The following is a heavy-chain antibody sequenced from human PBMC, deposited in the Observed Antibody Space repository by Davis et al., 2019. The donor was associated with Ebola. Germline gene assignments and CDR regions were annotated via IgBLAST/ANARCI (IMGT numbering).Heavy chain of an antibody. CDR2: IYYSGST. V-gene: IGHV4-59*01. CDR1: GGSFSGYY. J-gene: IGHJ2*01. D-gene: IGHD3-16*01. CDR3: ARGDYLIFTWGFFDL. Sequence: PSETLSLTCAVYGGSFSGYYWSWIRQPPGKGLEWIGYIYYSGSTNYNPSLKSRVTISLDTSKTQFSLKLTSVTAADTAVYYCARGDYLIFTWGFFDLWGRGTLVTVSS.